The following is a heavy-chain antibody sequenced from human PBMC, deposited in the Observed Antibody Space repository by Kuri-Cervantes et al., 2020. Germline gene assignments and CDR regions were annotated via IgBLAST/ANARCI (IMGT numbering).Heavy chain of an antibody. D-gene: IGHD3-10*01. CDR1: GGTFSSYA. CDR2: IIPIFGTA. J-gene: IGHJ3*02. V-gene: IGHV1-69*13. CDR3: ARSGQGPSGVFDI. Sequence: SVQVTCKASGGTFSSYAISWVRQAPGQGLEWMGGIIPIFGTANYAQKFQGRVTITADESTSTAYMELSSLRSADTAVYYCARSGQGPSGVFDIWGQGTMVTVSS.